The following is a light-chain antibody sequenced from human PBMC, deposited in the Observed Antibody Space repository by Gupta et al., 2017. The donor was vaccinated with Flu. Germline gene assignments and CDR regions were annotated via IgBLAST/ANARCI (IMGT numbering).Light chain of an antibody. CDR2: TNV. CDR1: SSDIGSNK. CDR3: AASDATLNALV. Sequence: TISCTGTSSDIGSNKFVSYHQLPPTAPHHLLFTNVQRPSGVPDRFSACTSSATAALLTICVHSADDAADYCAASDATLNALVFGTGTQLTVL. J-gene: IGLJ1*01. V-gene: IGLV1-44*01.